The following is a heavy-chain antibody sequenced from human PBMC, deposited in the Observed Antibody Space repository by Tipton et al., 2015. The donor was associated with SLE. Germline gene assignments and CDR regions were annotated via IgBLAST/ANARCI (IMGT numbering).Heavy chain of an antibody. V-gene: IGHV4-34*01. J-gene: IGHJ6*02. D-gene: IGHD2-2*01. CDR2: ITQSGVT. Sequence: AGLVKPSETLSLTCAVSGGSFSGYYWYWVRQPPEQGLEWIGEITQSGVTNYNPSLKSRVTMSLDTSKNQFSLKLTSVTAADTAVYFCARGCSSTTCEPFDYFGLDVWGQGTTVTVSS. CDR3: ARGCSSTTCEPFDYFGLDV. CDR1: GGSFSGYY.